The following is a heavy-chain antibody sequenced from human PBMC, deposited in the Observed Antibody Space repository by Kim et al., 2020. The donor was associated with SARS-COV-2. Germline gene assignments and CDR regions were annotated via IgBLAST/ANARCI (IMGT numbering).Heavy chain of an antibody. Sequence: SETLSLTCAVYGGSFSGYYWSWIRQPPGKGLEWIGEINHSGSTNYNPSLKSRVTISVDTSKNQFSLKLSSVTAADTAVYYCARDFPSGSGVFDYWGQGTL. J-gene: IGHJ4*02. V-gene: IGHV4-34*01. CDR3: ARDFPSGSGVFDY. CDR1: GGSFSGYY. CDR2: INHSGST. D-gene: IGHD5-12*01.